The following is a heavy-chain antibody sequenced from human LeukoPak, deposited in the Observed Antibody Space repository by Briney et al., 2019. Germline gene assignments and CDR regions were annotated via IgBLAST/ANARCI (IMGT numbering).Heavy chain of an antibody. V-gene: IGHV1-69*04. CDR3: ASESSSTSPYYYYGMDV. J-gene: IGHJ6*02. Sequence: GASVKVSCKASGGTFSSYAISWVRQAPGQGLEWMGRIIPILGIANYAQKFQGRVTITADKSTSTAYMELSSLRSEDTAVYYCASESSSTSPYYYYGMDVWGQGTTVIVSS. CDR2: IIPILGIA. CDR1: GGTFSSYA. D-gene: IGHD2-2*01.